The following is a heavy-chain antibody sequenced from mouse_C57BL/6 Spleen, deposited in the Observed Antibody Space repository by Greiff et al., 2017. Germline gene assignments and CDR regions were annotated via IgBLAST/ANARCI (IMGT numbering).Heavy chain of an antibody. J-gene: IGHJ2*01. CDR2: ISYDGSN. CDR1: GYSITSGYY. Sequence: VQLQQSGPGLVKPSQSLSLTCSVTGYSITSGYYWNWIRQFPGNKLEWMGYISYDGSNNYNPSLKNRISITRDTSKNQFFLKLNSVTTEDTATYYCARDRTDSSGYDYWGQGTTLTVSS. D-gene: IGHD3-2*02. V-gene: IGHV3-6*01. CDR3: ARDRTDSSGYDY.